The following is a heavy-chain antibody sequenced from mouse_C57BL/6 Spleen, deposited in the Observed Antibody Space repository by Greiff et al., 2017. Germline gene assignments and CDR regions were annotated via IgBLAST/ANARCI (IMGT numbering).Heavy chain of an antibody. V-gene: IGHV3-1*01. CDR2: ISYSGST. D-gene: IGHD2-3*01. Sequence: EVQLQQSGPGMVKPSQSLSLTCTVTGYSITSGYDWHWIRHFPGNKLEWMGYISYSGSTNYNPSHKSRISITHDTSKNHFFLKLNSVTTEDTATYYCARAGDRYFDGAWFAYWGQGTLVTVSA. CDR3: ARAGDRYFDGAWFAY. J-gene: IGHJ3*01. CDR1: GYSITSGYD.